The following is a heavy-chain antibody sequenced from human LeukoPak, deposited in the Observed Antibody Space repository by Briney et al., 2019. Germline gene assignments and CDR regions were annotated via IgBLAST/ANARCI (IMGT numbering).Heavy chain of an antibody. D-gene: IGHD3-22*01. V-gene: IGHV3-20*04. CDR3: ARNFGGVDSSGPYY. CDR1: GFTFNDYG. J-gene: IGHJ4*02. Sequence: GESLRLSCAASGFTFNDYGMSWVRQAPGKGLEWVSGINWNGGRTGYADSMKGRFIISRDNAKNSLYLQVNSLRAEDTALYYCARNFGGVDSSGPYYWGQGTLVTVSS. CDR2: INWNGGRT.